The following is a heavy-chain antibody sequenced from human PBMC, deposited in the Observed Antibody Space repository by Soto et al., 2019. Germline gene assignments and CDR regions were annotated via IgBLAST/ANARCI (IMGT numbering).Heavy chain of an antibody. CDR1: GYTPTRYY. J-gene: IGHJ4*02. D-gene: IGHD3-16*01. Sequence: APVKGSCKASGYTPTRYYINLVRQAPGQGLEWMGWINPNSGGTNYAQMFQGWVTLTRDTSTTTAYMELSRLRSDDTAVYYCASSLPYYDYAIGYWGQGTLVTVSS. CDR3: ASSLPYYDYAIGY. V-gene: IGHV1-2*04. CDR2: INPNSGGT.